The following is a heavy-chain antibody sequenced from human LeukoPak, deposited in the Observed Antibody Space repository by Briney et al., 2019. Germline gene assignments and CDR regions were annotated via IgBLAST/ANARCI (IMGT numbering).Heavy chain of an antibody. CDR1: GGSISSSSYY. J-gene: IGHJ6*02. V-gene: IGHV4-39*07. CDR2: IYYSGST. Sequence: SETLSLTCTVSGGSISSSSYYWGWIRQPPGKGLEWIGSIYYSGSTYYNPSLKSRVTISVDTSKNQFSLKLSSVTAADTAVYYCARGLVWGLRLPDYYYGMDVWGQGTTVTVSS. CDR3: ARGLVWGLRLPDYYYGMDV. D-gene: IGHD5-12*01.